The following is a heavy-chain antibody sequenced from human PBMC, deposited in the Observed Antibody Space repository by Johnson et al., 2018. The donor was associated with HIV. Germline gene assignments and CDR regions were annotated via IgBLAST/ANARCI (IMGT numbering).Heavy chain of an antibody. Sequence: VQLVESGGGLVQPGGSLRLSCAVSGLAFSNYAVKWVSHTPGGDGGTSFADSVRGRYIISRDNSKNTLYLQMNSLRAEDTAVYYCAKAYSAVVGDAFDIWGQGTMVTVSS. CDR3: AKAYSAVVGDAFDI. V-gene: IGHV3-23*04. CDR2: TPGGDGGT. CDR1: GLAFSNYA. D-gene: IGHD3-22*01. J-gene: IGHJ3*02.